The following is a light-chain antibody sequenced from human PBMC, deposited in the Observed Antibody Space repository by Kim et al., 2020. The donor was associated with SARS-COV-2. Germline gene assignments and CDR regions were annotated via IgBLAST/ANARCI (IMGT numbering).Light chain of an antibody. CDR1: SGSIDDNY. CDR3: QSYNRDNVI. CDR2: EDD. Sequence: GKKVTSSCTRSSGSIDDNYVQWYQQRPGGVPTTVIYEDDQRPSGVSDRFSGSIDNSSNSASLTISGLRTEDEADYYCQSYNRDNVIFGGGTKLTVL. V-gene: IGLV6-57*03. J-gene: IGLJ2*01.